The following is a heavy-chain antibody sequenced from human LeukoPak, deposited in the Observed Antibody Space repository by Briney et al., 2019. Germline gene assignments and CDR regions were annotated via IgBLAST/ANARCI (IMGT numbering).Heavy chain of an antibody. D-gene: IGHD6-6*01. CDR3: ARDLYSSSSRQQHYYYYYMDV. CDR2: INPSGGST. J-gene: IGHJ6*03. Sequence: GASVKVSCKASGYTFTSYYMHWVRQAPGQGLEWMGIINPSGGSTSYAQKFQGRVTMTRDMSTSTVYMELSSLRSENTAVYYCARDLYSSSSRQQHYYYYYMDVWGKGTTVTVSS. V-gene: IGHV1-46*01. CDR1: GYTFTSYY.